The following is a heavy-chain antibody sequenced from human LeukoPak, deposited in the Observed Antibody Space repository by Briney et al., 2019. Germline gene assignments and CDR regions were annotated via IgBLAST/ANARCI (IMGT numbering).Heavy chain of an antibody. Sequence: PGGSLRLSCAASGFTFSSYGMHWVRQAPGKGLEWVSYISSSGSTIYYADSVKGRFTISRDNAKNSLYLQMNSLRAEDTAVYYCARARIGQEGIDYWGQGTLVTVSS. CDR2: ISSSGSTI. CDR1: GFTFSSYG. D-gene: IGHD2-15*01. CDR3: ARARIGQEGIDY. J-gene: IGHJ4*02. V-gene: IGHV3-48*04.